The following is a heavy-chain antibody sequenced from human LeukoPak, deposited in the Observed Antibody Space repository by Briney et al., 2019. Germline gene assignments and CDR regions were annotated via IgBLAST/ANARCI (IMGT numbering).Heavy chain of an antibody. D-gene: IGHD6-6*01. CDR1: GFTFSSYA. CDR3: AREGGYSSSSLDY. Sequence: GRSLRLSCAASGFTFSSYAMHWVRQAPGKGLEWVAVISYDGSNKYYADSVKGRFTISRDNAKNTLYLQMNSLRAEDTAVYYCAREGGYSSSSLDYWGQGTLVTVSS. J-gene: IGHJ4*02. CDR2: ISYDGSNK. V-gene: IGHV3-30*01.